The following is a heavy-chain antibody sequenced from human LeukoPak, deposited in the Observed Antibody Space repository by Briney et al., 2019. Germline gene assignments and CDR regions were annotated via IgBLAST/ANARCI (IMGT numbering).Heavy chain of an antibody. CDR1: GFTFSSYW. Sequence: GGSLRLSCAASGFTFSSYWMSWVRQAPGKGLEWVSVIYSGGNIYYIGSVKGRFTISRDTSKNTLYLQMNSLRAEDTAVYFCASRHCSGGGCYFAGADPFDYWGQGTLVTVSS. CDR3: ASRHCSGGGCYFAGADPFDY. V-gene: IGHV3-53*01. CDR2: IYSGGNI. J-gene: IGHJ4*02. D-gene: IGHD2-15*01.